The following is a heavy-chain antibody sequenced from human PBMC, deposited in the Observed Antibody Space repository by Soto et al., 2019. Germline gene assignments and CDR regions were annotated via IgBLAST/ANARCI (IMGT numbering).Heavy chain of an antibody. J-gene: IGHJ2*01. CDR3: AALTATYSSFAI. CDR1: GDSITAGGHY. D-gene: IGHD2-21*02. CDR2: IHYSGTT. V-gene: IGHV4-31*03. Sequence: LALTCTVSGDSITAGGHYWAWIRQHPEKGLERLGYIHYSGTTYYNPSLKSRLTVSVDTSNNQFSLSLISVTPADAAIYYCAALTATYSSFAIWGRGTLVTVSS.